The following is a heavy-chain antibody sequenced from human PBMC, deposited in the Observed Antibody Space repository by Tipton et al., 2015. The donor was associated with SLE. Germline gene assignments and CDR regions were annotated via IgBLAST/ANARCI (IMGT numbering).Heavy chain of an antibody. CDR1: GFTFRSYW. V-gene: IGHV3-7*01. CDR3: ASSLYCGGECYPYYFDY. J-gene: IGHJ4*02. Sequence: SLRLSCVVSGFTFRSYWLSCVRQSPGKGLEWVSCIEEDGSIQHYVDSVRGRFTISRDNTTNSLSLQMDSLSVEDTAVYYCASSLYCGGECYPYYFDYWGQGTLVTVCS. D-gene: IGHD2-21*01. CDR2: IEEDGSIQ.